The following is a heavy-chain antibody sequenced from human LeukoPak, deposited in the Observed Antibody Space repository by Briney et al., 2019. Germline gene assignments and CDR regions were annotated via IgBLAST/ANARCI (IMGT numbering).Heavy chain of an antibody. V-gene: IGHV3-66*03. CDR1: GFTVSSNS. CDR2: IYSGST. D-gene: IGHD2-15*01. Sequence: PGGSLRLSCTVSGFTVSSNSMSWVRQAPGKGLEWVSFIYSGSTHYSDSVKGRFTISRDNSKNTLYLQMNSLRAEDTAVYYCAKAGVVAARGHVQGGIDPWGQGTLVTVSS. J-gene: IGHJ5*02. CDR3: AKAGVVAARGHVQGGIDP.